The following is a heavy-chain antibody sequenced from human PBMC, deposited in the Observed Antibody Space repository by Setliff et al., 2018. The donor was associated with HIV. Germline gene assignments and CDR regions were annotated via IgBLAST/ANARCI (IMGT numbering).Heavy chain of an antibody. CDR2: IYYSGTT. CDR1: GGSFNGYY. V-gene: IGHV4-34*01. D-gene: IGHD3-22*01. J-gene: IGHJ4*02. CDR3: ASRPYSYDYSGRVFDF. Sequence: SETLSLTCAVYGGSFNGYYWSWIRQPPGKGLEWIGTIYYSGTTYYNPSVKRRVTISVDTSKNPFSLNLPSVTATDTAVYYCASRPYSYDYSGRVFDFWGQGALVTVSS.